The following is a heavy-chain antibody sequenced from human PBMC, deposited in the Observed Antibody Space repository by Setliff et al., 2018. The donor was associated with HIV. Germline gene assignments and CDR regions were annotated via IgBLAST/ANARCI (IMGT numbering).Heavy chain of an antibody. CDR2: IYPVDSDT. J-gene: IGHJ4*02. CDR3: TRQGALVGTQTPYY. V-gene: IGHV5-51*01. CDR1: GYTSPSYW. Sequence: GESLKLSCKGSGYTSPSYWTGWVRQKPGKGPEWMGLIYPVDSDTRYSPSFQGHVIIPVDKSINTAYLQLTSLQTSDTAMYYCTRQGALVGTQTPYYWGQGTLVTAPQ. D-gene: IGHD1-1*01.